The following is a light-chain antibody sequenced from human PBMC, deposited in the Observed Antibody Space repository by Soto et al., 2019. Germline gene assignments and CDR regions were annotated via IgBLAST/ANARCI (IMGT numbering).Light chain of an antibody. Sequence: DIQMTQSPSSLSASVGDRVTITCRASQSISSYLNWYQQKPGKAPKLLIYAASSLQSGVPSRFSGSGSGTDFTLTISSLQPDDFATYYCQQSYSTPRPFGGGPQLDIK. CDR3: QQSYSTPRP. V-gene: IGKV1-39*01. CDR2: AAS. J-gene: IGKJ4*01. CDR1: QSISSY.